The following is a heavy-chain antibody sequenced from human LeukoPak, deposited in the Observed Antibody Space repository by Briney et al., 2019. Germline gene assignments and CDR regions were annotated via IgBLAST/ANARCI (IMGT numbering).Heavy chain of an antibody. J-gene: IGHJ4*02. CDR2: INPNSGGT. CDR1: GYTFTSYD. Sequence: ASVKVSCKASGYTFTSYDINWVRQATGQGFEWMGWINPNSGGTNYAQKFQGRVTMTRDTSISTAYMELSRLRSDDTAVYYCARSYSSGAGLGFDYWGQGTLVTVSS. CDR3: ARSYSSGAGLGFDY. V-gene: IGHV1-2*02. D-gene: IGHD6-19*01.